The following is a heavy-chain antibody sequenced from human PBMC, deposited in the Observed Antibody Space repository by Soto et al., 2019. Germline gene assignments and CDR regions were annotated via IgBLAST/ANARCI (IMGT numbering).Heavy chain of an antibody. Sequence: GGSLRLSCAASGFTVSSNYMSWVRQAPGKGLEWVAVISYDGSNKYYADSVKGRFTISRDNSKNTLYLQMNSLRAEDTAVYYCARDQLRSYYYYYGMDVWGQGTTVTVSS. J-gene: IGHJ6*02. D-gene: IGHD7-27*01. CDR2: ISYDGSNK. CDR1: GFTVSSNY. CDR3: ARDQLRSYYYYYGMDV. V-gene: IGHV3-30-3*01.